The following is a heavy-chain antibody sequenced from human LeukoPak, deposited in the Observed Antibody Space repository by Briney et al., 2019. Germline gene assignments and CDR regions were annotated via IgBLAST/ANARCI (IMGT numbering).Heavy chain of an antibody. Sequence: GGSLRLSCAASGFTFSDYYMTWIRQAPGKGLVCVSFISLFGSRIYYADSVKGRFTISRDNAKNSLYLQMNSLRAEDTAVYYCARSKVVGPTVYPFDIWGQGTMVTVSS. CDR2: ISLFGSRI. D-gene: IGHD1-26*01. CDR1: GFTFSDYY. J-gene: IGHJ3*02. V-gene: IGHV3-11*01. CDR3: ARSKVVGPTVYPFDI.